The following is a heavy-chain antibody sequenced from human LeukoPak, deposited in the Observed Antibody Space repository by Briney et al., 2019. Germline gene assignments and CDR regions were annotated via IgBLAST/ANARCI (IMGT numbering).Heavy chain of an antibody. D-gene: IGHD3-10*01. J-gene: IGHJ4*02. CDR3: ARAGVYYGYAVGYYFDY. CDR2: ISSSSSYI. Sequence: PGGSLRLSCAASGFTFSSYSMNWVRQAPGKGLEWVSSISSSSSYIYYADSVKGRFTISRDNAKNSLYLQMNSLRAEDTAVYYCARAGVYYGYAVGYYFDYWGQGTLVTVSS. CDR1: GFTFSSYS. V-gene: IGHV3-21*01.